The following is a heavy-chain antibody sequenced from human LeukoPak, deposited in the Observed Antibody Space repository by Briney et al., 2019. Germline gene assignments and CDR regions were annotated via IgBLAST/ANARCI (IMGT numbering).Heavy chain of an antibody. J-gene: IGHJ3*01. CDR2: ISAYNGNT. Sequence: GASVKVSCKASGYTFSSYGISWVRQAPGQGLEWMGWISAYNGNTNYAQKLQGRVTMTTDTSTSTAYMELRSLRSDDTAVYHCARDSITFGGVIVTLWGQGTMVTVSS. D-gene: IGHD3-16*02. CDR1: GYTFSSYG. V-gene: IGHV1-18*04. CDR3: ARDSITFGGVIVTL.